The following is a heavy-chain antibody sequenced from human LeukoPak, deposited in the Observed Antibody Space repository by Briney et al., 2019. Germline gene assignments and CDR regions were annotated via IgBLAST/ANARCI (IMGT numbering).Heavy chain of an antibody. V-gene: IGHV4-59*01. CDR1: GGSISSYY. CDR2: IYYSGST. D-gene: IGHD6-19*01. J-gene: IGHJ6*02. CDR3: ARERIAVAATKSSYYYYGMDV. Sequence: NPSETLSLTCTVSGGSISSYYWSWIRQPPGKGLEWIGYIYYSGSTNYNPSLKSRVTISVDMSKNQFSLKLSSATAADTAVYYCARERIAVAATKSSYYYYGMDVWGQGTTVTVSS.